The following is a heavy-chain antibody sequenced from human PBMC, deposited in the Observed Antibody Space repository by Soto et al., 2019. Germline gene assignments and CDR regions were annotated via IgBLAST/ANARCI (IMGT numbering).Heavy chain of an antibody. J-gene: IGHJ3*02. CDR1: GFTVSNSA. D-gene: IGHD2-15*01. V-gene: IGHV1-58*01. Sequence: QMQVVQSGPEVKTPGTSVKVSCKASGFTVSNSAVQWVREARGQRLEWMGWIVVGAGNTNYAQELQGRLTITRDVSTNTAYMELRSLRSEDTAVYYCAAELYSGGRCCSFDIWGQGTMVTVSS. CDR2: IVVGAGNT. CDR3: AAELYSGGRCCSFDI.